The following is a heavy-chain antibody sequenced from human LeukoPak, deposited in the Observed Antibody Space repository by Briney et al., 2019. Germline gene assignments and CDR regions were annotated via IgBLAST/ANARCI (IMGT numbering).Heavy chain of an antibody. D-gene: IGHD2-15*01. CDR3: ARVRMDIVVVVGATYYFDY. V-gene: IGHV3-21*01. CDR1: GFIFSNFS. Sequence: GGSLRLSCAASGFIFSNFSLNWVRQAPGKGLEWVSSISSSGRYIYYADSVKGRFTISRDNTKNSLSLQMNSLRAEDTAVYYCARVRMDIVVVVGATYYFDYWGQGILVTVSS. J-gene: IGHJ4*02. CDR2: ISSSGRYI.